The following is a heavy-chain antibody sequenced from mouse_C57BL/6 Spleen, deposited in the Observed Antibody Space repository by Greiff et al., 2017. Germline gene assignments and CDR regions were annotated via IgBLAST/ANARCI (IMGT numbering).Heavy chain of an antibody. J-gene: IGHJ1*03. V-gene: IGHV6-6*01. CDR2: IRNKANNHAT. Sequence: EVQLVESGGGLVQPGGSMKLSCAASGFTFSDAWMDWVRQSPEKGLEWVAEIRNKANNHATYYAESVKGRFTISRDDSKSSVYLQMNSLRAEDTGIYYCTHPSYGNYGYFDVWGTGTTVTVSS. D-gene: IGHD2-1*01. CDR1: GFTFSDAW. CDR3: THPSYGNYGYFDV.